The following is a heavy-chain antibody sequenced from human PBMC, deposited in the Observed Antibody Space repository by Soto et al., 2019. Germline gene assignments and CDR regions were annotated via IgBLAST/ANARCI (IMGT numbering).Heavy chain of an antibody. D-gene: IGHD3-22*01. J-gene: IGHJ4*02. V-gene: IGHV4-31*03. CDR2: IYYSGST. Sequence: SETLSLTCTVSGGSISSSSYYWGRIRQHPGKGLEWIGYIYYSGSTYYNPSLKSRVTISVDTSKNQFSLKLSSVTAADTSVYYCAREYSLAVVAPGYWGQGILVTVSS. CDR3: AREYSLAVVAPGY. CDR1: GGSISSSSYY.